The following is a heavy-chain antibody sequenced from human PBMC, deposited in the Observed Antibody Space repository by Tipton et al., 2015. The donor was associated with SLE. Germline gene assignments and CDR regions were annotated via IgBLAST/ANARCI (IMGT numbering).Heavy chain of an antibody. CDR1: GVSVSSGGHY. V-gene: IGHV4-31*03. CDR2: IFPNGTT. CDR3: ARTNRGCFDY. J-gene: IGHJ4*02. D-gene: IGHD2-8*01. Sequence: TLSLTCTVSGVSVSSGGHYWSWIRQHPGKGLEWIGYIFPNGTTFYNPSLKSRVTISMATSRNQFSLKLNSVTAADTAVYYCARTNRGCFDYWGQGTLVTVSS.